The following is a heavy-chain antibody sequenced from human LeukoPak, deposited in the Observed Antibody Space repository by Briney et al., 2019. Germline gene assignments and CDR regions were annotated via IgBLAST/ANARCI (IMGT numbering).Heavy chain of an antibody. CDR1: GYTFTGYY. CDR2: INPNSGGT. Sequence: ASVKVSCKASGYTFTGYYMHWVRQAPGQGLEWMGRINPNSGGTNYAQKFQGRVTMTRDTSISTAYMELSRLRSDDTAVYYCARDEVVGEMKWRRAAHLTGAVGYWGQGTLVTVSS. J-gene: IGHJ4*02. V-gene: IGHV1-2*06. D-gene: IGHD2-15*01. CDR3: ARDEVVGEMKWRRAAHLTGAVGY.